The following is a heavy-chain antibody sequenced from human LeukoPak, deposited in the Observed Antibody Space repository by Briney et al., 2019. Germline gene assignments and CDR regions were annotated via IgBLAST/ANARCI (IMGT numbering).Heavy chain of an antibody. CDR1: GFTFSSYW. CDR3: AKLAAAGTDGDY. Sequence: GGSLRLSCAASGFTFSSYWMSWVRQAPGKGLEWVANIKQDGSEKYYADSVKGRFTISRDNSKNTLYLQMNSLRAEDTAVYYCAKLAAAGTDGDYWGQGTLVTVSS. J-gene: IGHJ4*02. V-gene: IGHV3-7*01. CDR2: IKQDGSEK. D-gene: IGHD6-13*01.